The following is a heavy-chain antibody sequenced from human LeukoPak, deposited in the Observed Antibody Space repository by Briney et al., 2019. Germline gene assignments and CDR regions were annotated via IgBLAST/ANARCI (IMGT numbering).Heavy chain of an antibody. Sequence: GESLKISCQASGYSFTMFWIGWVRQMPGKGLEWMGIISPRDSSIKYNPSFQGQVTISVDPSLNTAYLQWSSLKASDTAIYYCARHWANRGWYGDYGGPGALLTVSS. V-gene: IGHV5-51*01. D-gene: IGHD6-19*01. CDR3: ARHWANRGWYGDY. CDR2: ISPRDSSI. CDR1: GYSFTMFW. J-gene: IGHJ4*01.